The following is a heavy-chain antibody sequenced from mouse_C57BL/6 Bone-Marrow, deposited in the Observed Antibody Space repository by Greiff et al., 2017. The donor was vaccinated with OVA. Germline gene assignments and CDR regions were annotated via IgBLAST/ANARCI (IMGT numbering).Heavy chain of an antibody. D-gene: IGHD4-1*02. CDR2: IDPADGEN. V-gene: IGHV14-2*01. Sequence: EVQLQQSGAELVKPGASVKLSCTASGFNIKDYYMHWVKQRTEQGLEWIGRIDPADGENKYAPKFPGKATITAYTSSNTAYLQLSSLTSEDTAVYYCASHNWEGNYWGQGTTLTVSS. CDR3: ASHNWEGNY. CDR1: GFNIKDYY. J-gene: IGHJ2*01.